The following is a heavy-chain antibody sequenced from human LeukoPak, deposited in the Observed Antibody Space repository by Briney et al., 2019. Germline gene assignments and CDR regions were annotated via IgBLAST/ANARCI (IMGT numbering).Heavy chain of an antibody. D-gene: IGHD3-10*01. J-gene: IGHJ4*02. CDR1: GFTFSDAW. V-gene: IGHV3-15*01. CDR3: TSLAMIRGVIPFDY. CDR2: IKSKSDSGTT. Sequence: GGSLTLTCAASGFTFSDAWMSWVRQAPGKGLEWVGRIKSKSDSGTTDYAAPVKGRFTISRDDSKNTLYLQMNSLKTEDTAVYYCTSLAMIRGVIPFDYWGQGTLVSVS.